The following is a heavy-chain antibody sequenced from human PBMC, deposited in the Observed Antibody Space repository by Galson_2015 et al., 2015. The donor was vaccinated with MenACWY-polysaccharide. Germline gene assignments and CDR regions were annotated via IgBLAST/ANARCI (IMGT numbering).Heavy chain of an antibody. CDR1: EYSFSSYD. Sequence: SAKVSCKASEYSFSSYDINWGRQTAGQGLERMGWMNPNSGNTGKAQKFQGRVTMTRNTFISIAYMELSSLRSEDTAVYYCARGGIYYYDSSCYLNWFDPWGQGTLVSVSS. D-gene: IGHD3-22*01. CDR3: ARGGIYYYDSSCYLNWFDP. V-gene: IGHV1-8*01. CDR2: MNPNSGNT. J-gene: IGHJ5*02.